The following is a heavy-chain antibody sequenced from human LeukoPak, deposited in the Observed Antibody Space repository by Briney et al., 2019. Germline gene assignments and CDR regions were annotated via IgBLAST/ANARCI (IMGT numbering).Heavy chain of an antibody. D-gene: IGHD4-23*01. CDR1: GYTFTSYD. CDR2: MNPNSGNT. Sequence: ASVKVSCKASGYTFTSYDINWVRQATGQGLEWMGWMNPNSGNTGYAQKFQGRVTITRNTSISTAYMELSSLRPEDTAVYYCARVTPYGGKSLWGQGTLVTVSS. V-gene: IGHV1-8*03. J-gene: IGHJ4*02. CDR3: ARVTPYGGKSL.